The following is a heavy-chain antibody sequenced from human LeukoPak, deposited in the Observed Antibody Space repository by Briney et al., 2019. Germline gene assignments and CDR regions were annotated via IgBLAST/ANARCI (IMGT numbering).Heavy chain of an antibody. D-gene: IGHD6-13*01. CDR3: AREYSSSWDGLNNWFDP. V-gene: IGHV1-8*01. J-gene: IGHJ5*02. CDR1: GYTFTSYD. Sequence: ASVKVSCKASGYTFTSYDINWVRQATGQGLEWMGWMNPNSGNTGYAQKFQGRVTMTRNTSISTAYMELSSLRSEDTAVYYCAREYSSSWDGLNNWFDPWGQGTLVTVSS. CDR2: MNPNSGNT.